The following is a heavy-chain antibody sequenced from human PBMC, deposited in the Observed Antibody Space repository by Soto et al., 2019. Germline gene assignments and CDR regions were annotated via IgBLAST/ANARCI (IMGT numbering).Heavy chain of an antibody. Sequence: QITLKESGPTLVKPTQTLTLTCTFSGFSLSTSGVGVGWIRQPPGKALEWLALIYWDDDKRYSPSLKSRLTITKDTSKNQVVLTMTNMDPVDTATYCGAHSHWYNWNYRGSWFDPWGQGTLVTVSS. CDR1: GFSLSTSGVG. J-gene: IGHJ5*02. V-gene: IGHV2-5*02. D-gene: IGHD1-7*01. CDR3: AHSHWYNWNYRGSWFDP. CDR2: IYWDDDK.